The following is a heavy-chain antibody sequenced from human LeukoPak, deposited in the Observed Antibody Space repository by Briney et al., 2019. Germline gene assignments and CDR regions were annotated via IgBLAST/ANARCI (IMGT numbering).Heavy chain of an antibody. V-gene: IGHV3-23*01. D-gene: IGHD6-13*01. CDR1: GFTFSSYA. Sequence: GGSLRLSCAASGFTFSSYAMSWVRQAPGKGLEWVSAISGSGGSTYYADSVKGRFTISRDKSKNTLYLQMNSLRAEDTAVYYCAKVKGGGYSSSWYFSYWGQGTLVTVSS. CDR3: AKVKGGGYSSSWYFSY. CDR2: ISGSGGST. J-gene: IGHJ4*02.